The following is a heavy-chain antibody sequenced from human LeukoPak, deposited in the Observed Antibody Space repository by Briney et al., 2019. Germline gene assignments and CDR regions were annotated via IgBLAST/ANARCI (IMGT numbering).Heavy chain of an antibody. J-gene: IGHJ4*02. CDR1: GFTFSSYA. CDR2: ISYDGSNK. D-gene: IGHD3-10*01. CDR3: ARDGYGSGFGDYFDY. Sequence: GGSLRLSCAASGFTFSSYAMHWVRQAPGKGLEWVAVISYDGSNKYYADSVKGRFTISRDSAKNSPYLQMNSLRAEDTAVYYCARDGYGSGFGDYFDYWGQGTLVTVSS. V-gene: IGHV3-30*04.